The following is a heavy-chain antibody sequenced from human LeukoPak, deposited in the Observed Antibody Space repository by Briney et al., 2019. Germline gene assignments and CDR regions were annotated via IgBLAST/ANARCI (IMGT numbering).Heavy chain of an antibody. CDR1: GGSISSYY. V-gene: IGHV4-4*07. CDR2: IYTTGST. D-gene: IGHD3-9*01. J-gene: IGHJ5*02. Sequence: PSETLSLTCTVSGGSISSYYWSWIRQPAGKGLEWIGRIYTTGSTNYNPSLKSRVTISVDTSKNQFSLKLSSVTAADTAVYYCAAFYDISNWFDPWGQGTLVTVSS. CDR3: AAFYDISNWFDP.